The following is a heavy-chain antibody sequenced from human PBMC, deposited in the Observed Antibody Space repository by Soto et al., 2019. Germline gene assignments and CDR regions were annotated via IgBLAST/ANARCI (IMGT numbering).Heavy chain of an antibody. CDR2: IYYSGST. V-gene: IGHV4-59*08. CDR1: GGSLTSYY. Sequence: PSETLSLTCTVSGGSLTSYYWSWIRQPPGKGLEWIGYIYYSGSTNYNPSLKSRVTISVDTSKNQFSLKLSSVTAADTAVYYCGRHLSVDYFDYWGQGALVTVSS. J-gene: IGHJ4*02. CDR3: GRHLSVDYFDY. D-gene: IGHD3-16*01.